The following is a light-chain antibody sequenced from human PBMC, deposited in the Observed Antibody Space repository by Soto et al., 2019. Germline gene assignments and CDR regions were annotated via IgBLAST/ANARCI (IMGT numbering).Light chain of an antibody. J-gene: IGKJ2*01. CDR3: QQYNSYPYT. V-gene: IGKV1-5*03. CDR1: QSIRSW. CDR2: KPS. Sequence: DIQMTQSPSTLSASVGDRVTITCRASQSIRSWLAWYQQKPGKALKLLIYKPSSLESGVPSRFSGSESGTEFTLTISSLQPDDFATYYCQQYNSYPYTFGQGTKLEIK.